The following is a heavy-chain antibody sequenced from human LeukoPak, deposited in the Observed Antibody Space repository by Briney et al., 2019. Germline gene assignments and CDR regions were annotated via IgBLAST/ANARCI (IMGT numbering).Heavy chain of an antibody. Sequence: GESLRLSCAATVFTFSSYAMSWVRKAPGKGKECDSAISGSGGSTYYADSVKGRFTISRDNSKNTLYLRMNSLRAEDTAVYYCAKDVYYYGSGSYYNPFDYWGQGTLVTVSS. CDR1: VFTFSSYA. CDR3: AKDVYYYGSGSYYNPFDY. D-gene: IGHD3-10*01. J-gene: IGHJ4*02. V-gene: IGHV3-23*01. CDR2: ISGSGGST.